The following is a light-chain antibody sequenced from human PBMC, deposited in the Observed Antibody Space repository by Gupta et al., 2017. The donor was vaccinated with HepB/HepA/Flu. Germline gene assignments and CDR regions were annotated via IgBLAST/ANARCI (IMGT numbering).Light chain of an antibody. CDR1: QSVFYSSNNKNY. V-gene: IGKV4-1*01. CDR3: QQFYDTPCN. CDR2: WAS. J-gene: IGKJ2*02. Sequence: DIVMTQSPDSLAVSLGERATINCKSSQSVFYSSNNKNYLAWYQQKPGQPPELLINWASTRESGVPDRFSGSGSETDFTLTISSLQAEDVAVYYCQQFYDTPCNFGRGTKLEIK.